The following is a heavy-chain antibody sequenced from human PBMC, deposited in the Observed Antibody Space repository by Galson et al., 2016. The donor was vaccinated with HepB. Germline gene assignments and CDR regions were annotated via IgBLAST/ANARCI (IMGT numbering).Heavy chain of an antibody. Sequence: SLRLSCAASGFTFSTYGMHWVRQAPGKGLEWVAVIWYDGSEKYYADSVKGRFIISRDNSKNTLCLQMNSLRAEDTAVYFCAKGHSQTYYYYYGMDVWGQGTTVTVSS. V-gene: IGHV3-30*18. J-gene: IGHJ6*02. CDR2: IWYDGSEK. CDR3: AKGHSQTYYYYYGMDV. D-gene: IGHD1-26*01. CDR1: GFTFSTYG.